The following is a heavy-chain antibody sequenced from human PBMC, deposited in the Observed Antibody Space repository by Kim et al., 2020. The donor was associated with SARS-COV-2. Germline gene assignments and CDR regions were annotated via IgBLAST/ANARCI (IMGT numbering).Heavy chain of an antibody. D-gene: IGHD3-10*01. V-gene: IGHV3-15*01. J-gene: IGHJ5*02. CDR3: TTDLGPPVRGVTGWFDP. Sequence: VKGRFAISMDDSRNTLYLQMNSLKTEDTAVYYCTTDLGPPVRGVTGWFDPWGQGTLVTVSS.